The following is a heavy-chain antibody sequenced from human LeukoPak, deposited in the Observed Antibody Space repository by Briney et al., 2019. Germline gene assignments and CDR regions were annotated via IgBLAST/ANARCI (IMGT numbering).Heavy chain of an antibody. CDR1: GGSISSYY. CDR2: IHYSGST. CDR3: AREYDSSGYFDY. Sequence: SETLSLTCTVSGGSISSYYWSWIRQPPGKGLEWIAYIHYSGSTNYNPSLKSRVTISVDTSKNQFSLKLSSVTAADTAVYYCAREYDSSGYFDYWGQGTLVTVSS. D-gene: IGHD3-22*01. V-gene: IGHV4-59*01. J-gene: IGHJ4*01.